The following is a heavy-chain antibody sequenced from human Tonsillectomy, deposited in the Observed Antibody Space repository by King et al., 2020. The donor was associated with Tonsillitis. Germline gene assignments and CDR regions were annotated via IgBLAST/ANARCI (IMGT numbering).Heavy chain of an antibody. Sequence: QLVQSGAEVKKPGSSVKVSCKASGGTFSSYAISWVRQAPGQGPEWMGGVIPLFDTAIYAQKFQGRVTITADESTSTAYMELNSLRSEDTAIYYCALYCSSTSCYTGSSDNDYWGQGTLVTDSS. CDR2: VIPLFDTA. CDR1: GGTFSSYA. D-gene: IGHD2-2*02. V-gene: IGHV1-69*12. CDR3: ALYCSSTSCYTGSSDNDY. J-gene: IGHJ4*02.